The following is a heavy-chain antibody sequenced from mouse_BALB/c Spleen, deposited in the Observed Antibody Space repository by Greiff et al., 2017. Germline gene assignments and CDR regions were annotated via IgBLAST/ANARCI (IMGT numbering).Heavy chain of an antibody. CDR1: GYTFTSYW. J-gene: IGHJ3*01. CDR3: ARRLGGNYVWFAY. D-gene: IGHD2-1*01. Sequence: QVQLKQPGAELVKPGASVKLSCKASGYTFTSYWMHWVKQRPGQGLEWIGEINPSNGRTNYNEKFKSKATLTVDKSSSTAYMQLSSLTSEDSAVYYCARRLGGNYVWFAYWGQGTLVTVSA. V-gene: IGHV1S81*02. CDR2: INPSNGRT.